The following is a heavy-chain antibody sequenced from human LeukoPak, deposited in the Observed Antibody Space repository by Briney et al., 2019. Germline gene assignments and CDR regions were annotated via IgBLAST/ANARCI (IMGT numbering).Heavy chain of an antibody. V-gene: IGHV4-34*01. CDR3: ARAHWSTVYYYYYMDV. Sequence: PSETLSLTCAVYGGSFSGYYWSWIRQPPGKGLEWIGEINHSGSTNYNPSLKSRVTISVDTSKNQFSLKLSSVTAADTAVYYCARAHWSTVYYYYYMDVWGKGTTVTISS. J-gene: IGHJ6*03. D-gene: IGHD2-8*02. CDR2: INHSGST. CDR1: GGSFSGYY.